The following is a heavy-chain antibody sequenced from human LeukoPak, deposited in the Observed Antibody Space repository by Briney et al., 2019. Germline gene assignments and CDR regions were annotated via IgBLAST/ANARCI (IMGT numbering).Heavy chain of an antibody. D-gene: IGHD2-2*01. Sequence: TGGSLRLSCAASGFTFSSYSMNWVRQAPGKGLEWVSSISSSSSYIYYADSVKGRFTISRDNAKNSLYLQMNSLRAEDTAVYYCAREGSLGYCSSTSCYEYYYYYMDVWGKGTTVTVSS. J-gene: IGHJ6*03. V-gene: IGHV3-21*01. CDR2: ISSSSSYI. CDR3: AREGSLGYCSSTSCYEYYYYYMDV. CDR1: GFTFSSYS.